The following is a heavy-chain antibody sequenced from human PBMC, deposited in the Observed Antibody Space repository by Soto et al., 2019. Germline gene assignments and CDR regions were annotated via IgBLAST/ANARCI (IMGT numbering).Heavy chain of an antibody. CDR2: IYHTGST. CDR3: AGSIHLYDYVLGAYRYYWFDP. D-gene: IGHD3-16*01. CDR1: GDSISTNIW. V-gene: IGHV4-4*02. J-gene: IGHJ5*02. Sequence: VQLQESGPGLVKPSGTLSLTCAVSGDSISTNIWWSWVRRSPGKGPEWIGEIYHTGSTNYNPSLKSHFPISVDKSKNQFSLKVNAVTAADTAVYYCAGSIHLYDYVLGAYRYYWFDPWGQGTLVTVSS.